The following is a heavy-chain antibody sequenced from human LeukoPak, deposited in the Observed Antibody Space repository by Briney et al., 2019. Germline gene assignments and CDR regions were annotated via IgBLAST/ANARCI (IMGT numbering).Heavy chain of an antibody. V-gene: IGHV1-24*01. CDR3: ATDHSAGYFDY. CDR1: GYTLTELS. J-gene: IGHJ4*02. CDR2: FDPEDGET. Sequence: GASVKVSCKVSGYTLTELSMHWVRQAPGKGLEWMGGFDPEDGETIYAQKFQGRVTTTEDTSTDTAYMELSSLRSEDTAVYYCATDHSAGYFDYWGQGTLVTVSS.